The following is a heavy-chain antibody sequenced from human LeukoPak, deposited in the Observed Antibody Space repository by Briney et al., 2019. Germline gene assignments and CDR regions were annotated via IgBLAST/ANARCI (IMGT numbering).Heavy chain of an antibody. D-gene: IGHD6-13*01. CDR2: ISYDGSNK. Sequence: PGGSLRLSCAASGFTFSSYGMHWVRQAPGKGLEWVAVISYDGSNKYYADSVKGRFTISRDNSKNTLYLQMNSLRAEDTAVCYCAANGVYSSSWWDYFDYWGQGTLVTVSS. CDR1: GFTFSSYG. J-gene: IGHJ4*02. CDR3: AANGVYSSSWWDYFDY. V-gene: IGHV3-30*03.